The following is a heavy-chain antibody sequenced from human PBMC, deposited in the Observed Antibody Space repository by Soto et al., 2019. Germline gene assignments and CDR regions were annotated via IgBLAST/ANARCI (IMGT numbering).Heavy chain of an antibody. CDR3: VREGDCSGGSCYST. J-gene: IGHJ5*02. CDR1: GFTFSSYW. D-gene: IGHD2-15*01. CDR2: IKQDGSEK. Sequence: EVQLVESGGGLVQPGGSLRLSCAASGFTFSSYWMSWVRQAPGKGLEWVANIKQDGSEKYYVDSVKGRFTISRDNAKNSLYLQMNSLRAEDTAVYYCVREGDCSGGSCYSTWGQGTLVTVSS. V-gene: IGHV3-7*01.